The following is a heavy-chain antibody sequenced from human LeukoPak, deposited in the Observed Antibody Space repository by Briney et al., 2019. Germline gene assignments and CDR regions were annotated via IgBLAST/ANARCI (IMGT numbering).Heavy chain of an antibody. CDR1: GFTFSSYS. V-gene: IGHV3-21*01. J-gene: IGHJ4*02. CDR3: ARRGGTYYYDSSGYPLGY. D-gene: IGHD3-22*01. CDR2: ISSSSSYI. Sequence: GGSLRLSCAASGFTFSSYSMNWVRQAPGKGLEWVSSISSSSSYIYYADSVKGRFTISRDNAKNSLYLQMNSLRAKDTAVYYCARRGGTYYYDSSGYPLGYWGQGTLVTVSS.